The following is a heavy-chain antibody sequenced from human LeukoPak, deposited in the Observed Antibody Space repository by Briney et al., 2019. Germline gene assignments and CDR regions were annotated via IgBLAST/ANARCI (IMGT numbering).Heavy chain of an antibody. V-gene: IGHV1-69*04. CDR1: GGTFSSYT. Sequence: ASVKVSCKASGGTFSSYTVSWVRQAPGQGLEWMGRIIPILGIANYAQKFHGRVTITADKSTSTAYMELSSLRSEDTAVYYCARDGEISLWFDPWGQGTLVTVSS. J-gene: IGHJ5*02. D-gene: IGHD7-27*01. CDR3: ARDGEISLWFDP. CDR2: IIPILGIA.